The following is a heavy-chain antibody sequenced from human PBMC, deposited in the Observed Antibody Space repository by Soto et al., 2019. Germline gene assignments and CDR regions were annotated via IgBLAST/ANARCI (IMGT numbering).Heavy chain of an antibody. Sequence: ASVKVSCKASGYIFTSYYIHWVRQAPGQGLHWMGIIKPGGDSTSYAQKFQGRVTMTADTSTSTVYMELSSLRSEDTAVYYCARKVTTLDYWGQGTLVTVSS. D-gene: IGHD4-17*01. V-gene: IGHV1-46*03. CDR2: IKPGGDST. CDR3: ARKVTTLDY. CDR1: GYIFTSYY. J-gene: IGHJ4*02.